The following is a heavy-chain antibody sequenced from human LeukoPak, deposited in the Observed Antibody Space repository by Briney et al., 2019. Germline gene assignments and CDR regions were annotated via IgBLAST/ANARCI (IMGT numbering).Heavy chain of an antibody. CDR2: IKEDGSEK. J-gene: IGHJ4*02. CDR3: ARGYGDYGKYYFDS. CDR1: GFTFSDYW. Sequence: GGSLRLSCAASGFTFSDYWMSWVRQAPGKGLEWVANIKEDGSEKYYVDSVKGRFTISRDNAKNSLYLQMNSLRAEDTAVYYCARGYGDYGKYYFDSWGQGTLVTVSS. D-gene: IGHD4-17*01. V-gene: IGHV3-7*02.